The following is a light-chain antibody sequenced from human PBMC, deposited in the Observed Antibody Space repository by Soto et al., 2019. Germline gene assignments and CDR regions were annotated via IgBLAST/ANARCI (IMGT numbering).Light chain of an antibody. CDR1: QSVGSNY. Sequence: EIVLTQSPGTLSLSPGERATLSCRASQSVGSNYLAWYQQKPGQAPRLLMYGTSNRATGIPDRFSGSWSGTDFTLTIRSLEPEDFAVYFCQQYGTSPLTFGGGTNVEIE. CDR2: GTS. J-gene: IGKJ4*01. CDR3: QQYGTSPLT. V-gene: IGKV3-20*01.